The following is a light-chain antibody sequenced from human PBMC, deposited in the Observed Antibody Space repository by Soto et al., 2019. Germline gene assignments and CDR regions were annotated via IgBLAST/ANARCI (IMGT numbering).Light chain of an antibody. CDR1: QRIATY. Sequence: DIQLTHSPSSLSASVGDRVTVTCRASQRIATYLNWYQQQPGKAPRLLISLKSSLQRGAPSRFSGSGSDTEFTLTISSLQIDDFGTYYCQQSYRTPFPFGPGTKVDVK. CDR3: QQSYRTPFP. J-gene: IGKJ3*01. CDR2: LKS. V-gene: IGKV1-39*01.